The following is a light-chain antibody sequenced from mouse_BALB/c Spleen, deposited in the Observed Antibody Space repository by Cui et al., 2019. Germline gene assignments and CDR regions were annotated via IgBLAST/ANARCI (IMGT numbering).Light chain of an antibody. CDR3: QQHYSTPWT. J-gene: IGKJ1*01. V-gene: IGKV6-17*01. CDR2: PAS. Sequence: DIVMTQSHKFIATSVGGRVSITCNGSQDVSTDVAWYQQKPGHSPKLLIYPASYRYSGVPARFTGSGSGTYFTFTISSVQAEDLAAYYCQQHYSTPWTFGGGTKLEIK. CDR1: QDVSTD.